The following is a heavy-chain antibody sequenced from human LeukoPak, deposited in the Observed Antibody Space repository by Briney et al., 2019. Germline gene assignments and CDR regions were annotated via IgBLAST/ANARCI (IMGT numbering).Heavy chain of an antibody. CDR3: ASVPYIAAAGTSFDY. CDR2: IYYSGST. CDR1: GGSISSSSYY. J-gene: IGHJ4*02. V-gene: IGHV4-39*01. Sequence: PSETLSLTCTVSGGSISSSSYYWGWIRQPPGKGLEWIGSIYYSGSTYYNPSLKSRVTISVDTSKNQFSLKLSSVTAADTAVYYCASVPYIAAAGTSFDYWGQGTLVIVSS. D-gene: IGHD6-13*01.